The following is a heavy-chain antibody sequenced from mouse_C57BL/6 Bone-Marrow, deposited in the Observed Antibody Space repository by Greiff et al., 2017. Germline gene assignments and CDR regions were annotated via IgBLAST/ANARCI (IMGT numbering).Heavy chain of an antibody. CDR1: GFTFSSYG. CDR3: AREGTGKAY. CDR2: ISSGGSYT. Sequence: EVKLVESGGDLVKPVGSLQLSCAASGFTFSSYGMSWVRQTPDKRLEWVATISSGGSYTYYPDSVKGRFTISRDNAKNTLYLQMSSLKSEDTAMYYCAREGTGKAYWGQGALVTVSA. D-gene: IGHD4-1*01. V-gene: IGHV5-6*01. J-gene: IGHJ3*01.